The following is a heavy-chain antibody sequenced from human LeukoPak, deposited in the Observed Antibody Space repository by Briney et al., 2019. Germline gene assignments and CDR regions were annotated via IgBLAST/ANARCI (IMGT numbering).Heavy chain of an antibody. D-gene: IGHD6-13*01. CDR3: ARHRGISSWYVGRIDY. V-gene: IGHV4-34*01. J-gene: IGHJ4*02. CDR1: GGSFSGYY. CDR2: INHSGST. Sequence: SETLSLTCAVYGGSFSGYYWSWIRQPPGKGLEWIGEINHSGSTNYNPSLKGRVTISVDTSKNQFSLKLSSVTAADTAVYYCARHRGISSWYVGRIDYWGQGTLVTVSS.